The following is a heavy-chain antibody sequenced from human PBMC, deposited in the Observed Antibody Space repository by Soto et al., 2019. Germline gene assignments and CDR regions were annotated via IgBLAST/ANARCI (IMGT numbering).Heavy chain of an antibody. J-gene: IGHJ4*02. V-gene: IGHV4-34*01. Sequence: QVHLQQWGAGLLKPSETLSLTCAVNGGSLTGYYWSWIRQPPGKGLEWIGEIKDGGVTNYSPSLKGRVTMSADKSQNQFSLKLNSVTAADPAVYYCARGQEGIVATHWDQGTLVTVSS. D-gene: IGHD5-12*01. CDR3: ARGQEGIVATH. CDR1: GGSLTGYY. CDR2: IKDGGVT.